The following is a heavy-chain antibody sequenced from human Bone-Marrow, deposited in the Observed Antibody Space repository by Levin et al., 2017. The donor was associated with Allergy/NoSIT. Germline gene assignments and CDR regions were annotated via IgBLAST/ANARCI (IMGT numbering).Heavy chain of an antibody. CDR2: IYYSGST. J-gene: IGHJ4*02. V-gene: IGHV4-39*01. Sequence: SQTLSLTCTVSGGSISSRSYYWGWIRQPPGKGLEWIGNIYYSGSTYYNPSLKSRVTISVDTPKNQFSLKLSSVTAADTAVYYCARQEKQYYDILTGYYWDGLVDYWGQGTLVTVSS. CDR3: ARQEKQYYDILTGYYWDGLVDY. CDR1: GGSISSRSYY. D-gene: IGHD3-9*01.